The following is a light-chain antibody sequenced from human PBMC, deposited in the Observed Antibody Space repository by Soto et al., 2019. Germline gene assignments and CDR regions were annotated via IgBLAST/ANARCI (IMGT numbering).Light chain of an antibody. CDR1: QSVSIN. CDR2: GAS. CDR3: HQYNSYWT. V-gene: IGKV3-15*01. Sequence: EMVMTQSPATLSVSRGERATLSCRASQSVSINLAWYQQKPGQAPRLLIYGASTRATGIPARFSGSGSGTEFSLTVSSLQPDDFATYYCHQYNSYWTFGQGTKVDIK. J-gene: IGKJ1*01.